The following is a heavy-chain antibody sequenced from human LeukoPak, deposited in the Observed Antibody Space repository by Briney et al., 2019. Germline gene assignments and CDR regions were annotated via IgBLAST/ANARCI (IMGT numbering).Heavy chain of an antibody. D-gene: IGHD1-26*01. Sequence: SETLSLTCTVSGGSISSGGYYWRWIRQHPGKGLEWIGYIYYSGSTYYNPSLKNRVTISVDTSKNQFSLKLSSVTAADTAVYYCARDRIVGATGRSWPRVWGQGTLVTVSS. J-gene: IGHJ4*02. CDR1: GGSISSGGYY. V-gene: IGHV4-31*03. CDR3: ARDRIVGATGRSWPRV. CDR2: IYYSGST.